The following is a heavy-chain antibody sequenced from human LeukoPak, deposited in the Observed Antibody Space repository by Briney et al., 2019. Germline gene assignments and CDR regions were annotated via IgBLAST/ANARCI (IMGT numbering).Heavy chain of an antibody. CDR2: ISSDGSST. CDR1: GFTFRNHC. J-gene: IGHJ4*02. Sequence: GGSLRLSCAASGFTFRNHCMHWVRHTPGKGLVWVSRISSDGSSTTYADSVKGRFTISRENAKNTLYLQMNNLRAEDTAMYYCARDQRVTGRPDIDYWGQGTLVIVSS. V-gene: IGHV3-74*03. CDR3: ARDQRVTGRPDIDY. D-gene: IGHD6-6*01.